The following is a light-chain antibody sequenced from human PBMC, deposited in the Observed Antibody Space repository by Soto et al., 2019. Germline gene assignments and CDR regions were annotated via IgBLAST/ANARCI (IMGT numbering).Light chain of an antibody. CDR3: QQYGSSPLT. CDR2: GAS. V-gene: IGKV3-20*01. J-gene: IGKJ4*01. CDR1: QSVTTN. Sequence: VMTQSPDSLSVSPGARATLSCRASQSVTTNLAWYQHKPGQSPRLLIYGASSRATGIPDRFSGSGSGTDFTLTISRLEPEDFAVYYCQQYGSSPLTFGGGTKVDIK.